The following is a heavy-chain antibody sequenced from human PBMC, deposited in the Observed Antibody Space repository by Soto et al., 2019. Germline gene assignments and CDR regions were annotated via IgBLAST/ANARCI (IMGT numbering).Heavy chain of an antibody. CDR1: GFTFNTYG. CDR3: AKDGGTGKYCDY. V-gene: IGHV3-30*18. J-gene: IGHJ4*02. D-gene: IGHD2-8*02. Sequence: QVQLVESGGGVVQPGRSLRLSCAASGFTFNTYGMHWVRQAPGKGLEWVSVIAYDGSNRYYADSVKGRFTISRDNSKNTLYLQMNSLRPEDTAVYYCAKDGGTGKYCDYWGQGTLVTVSS. CDR2: IAYDGSNR.